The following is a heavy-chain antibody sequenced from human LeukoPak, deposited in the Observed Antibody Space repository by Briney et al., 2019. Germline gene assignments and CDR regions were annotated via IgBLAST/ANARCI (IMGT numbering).Heavy chain of an antibody. Sequence: GGSLRLSCVASGFTFSSYWMHWVRQAPGKGLVWVSRINSDGSSTSYADSVKGRFTISRDNAKNTLYLQMNSLRAEDTAVYYCARDNGHYDFWSGYYTYYFDYWGQGTLVTVSS. CDR3: ARDNGHYDFWSGYYTYYFDY. V-gene: IGHV3-74*01. CDR1: GFTFSSYW. D-gene: IGHD3-3*01. CDR2: INSDGSST. J-gene: IGHJ4*02.